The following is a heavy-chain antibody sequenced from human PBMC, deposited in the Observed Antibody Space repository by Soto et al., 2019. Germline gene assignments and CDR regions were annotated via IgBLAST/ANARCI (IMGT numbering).Heavy chain of an antibody. CDR3: ARAKWHDGSGRVREFDY. CDR2: INPADSDI. Sequence: PGESLKISCQGSGYTFTSYWIGWVRQMPGKGLEWMGIINPADSDITYNPSFQGQVTISADKSINSAYLQWSSLKASDTAVYYCARAKWHDGSGRVREFDYWGQGALVTVSS. CDR1: GYTFTSYW. D-gene: IGHD3-10*01. J-gene: IGHJ4*02. V-gene: IGHV5-51*01.